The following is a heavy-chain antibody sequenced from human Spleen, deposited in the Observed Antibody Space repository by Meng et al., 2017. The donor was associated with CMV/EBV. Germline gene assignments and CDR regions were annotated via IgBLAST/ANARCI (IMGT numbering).Heavy chain of an antibody. Sequence: ASVKVSCKASGYTFTGYYMHWVRQAPGQGLEWMGWINPNSGGTNYAQKFQGRVTMTRDTSISTAYMELSRLRSDDTAVYYCARERGPERGLYYYYGMDVWGQGTTVTVSS. CDR1: GYTFTGYY. V-gene: IGHV1-2*02. CDR2: INPNSGGT. D-gene: IGHD6-25*01. J-gene: IGHJ6*02. CDR3: ARERGPERGLYYYYGMDV.